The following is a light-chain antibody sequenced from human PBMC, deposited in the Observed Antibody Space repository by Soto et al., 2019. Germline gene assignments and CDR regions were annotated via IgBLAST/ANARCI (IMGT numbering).Light chain of an antibody. V-gene: IGLV2-23*01. CDR2: EDS. CDR3: CSYAGSCSVI. CDR1: HSDVGSYNL. Sequence: QSVLTQPASVSGSPGQSITISCTGTHSDVGSYNLVSWYQQHPGKAPKLIIYEDSKRPSGVSNRFSGSKSGYTASLTISGLEAEDEADYYCCSYAGSCSVIFGGGTKLTVL. J-gene: IGLJ2*01.